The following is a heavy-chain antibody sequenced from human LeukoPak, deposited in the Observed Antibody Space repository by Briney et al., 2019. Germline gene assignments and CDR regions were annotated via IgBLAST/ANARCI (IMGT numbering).Heavy chain of an antibody. D-gene: IGHD1-26*01. CDR2: IWYDGTTK. Sequence: GGSLRLSCAASGFTFRDYGMDWVRQAPGKGLEWVALIWYDGTTKDYADSVKGRFTISRDNSKNTLYLQMNSLRAEDTAVYCCARARMVGGTTYYFAYWGQGTLVTVSS. J-gene: IGHJ4*02. V-gene: IGHV3-33*01. CDR3: ARARMVGGTTYYFAY. CDR1: GFTFRDYG.